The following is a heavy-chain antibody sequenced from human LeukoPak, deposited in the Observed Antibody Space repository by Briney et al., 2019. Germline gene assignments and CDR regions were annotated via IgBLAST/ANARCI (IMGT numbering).Heavy chain of an antibody. J-gene: IGHJ4*02. CDR3: ASPPADYYDSRDYFDY. CDR1: LGTFSSYV. D-gene: IGHD3-22*01. Sequence: PVKVSCKASLGTFSSYVISWVRQAPGQGLEWMGRIITILGIANYAQKFQRRVTITADKSTSTAYMELSSLRSEDTAVYYCASPPADYYDSRDYFDYWGQGTLVTVSS. CDR2: IITILGIA. V-gene: IGHV1-69*04.